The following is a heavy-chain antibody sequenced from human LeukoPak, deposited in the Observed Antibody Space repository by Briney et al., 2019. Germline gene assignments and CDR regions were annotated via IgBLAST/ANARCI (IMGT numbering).Heavy chain of an antibody. D-gene: IGHD1-26*01. J-gene: IGHJ4*02. CDR1: GYTFTSYG. V-gene: IGHV1-18*01. CDR3: ARGQWWELQVY. CDR2: ISAYNGNT. Sequence: VASVKVSCKASGYTFTSYGISWVRQAPGQGLEWMGWISAYNGNTNYAQKLQGRVTMTRNTSISTAYMELSSLRSEDTAVYYCARGQWWELQVYWGQGTLVTVSS.